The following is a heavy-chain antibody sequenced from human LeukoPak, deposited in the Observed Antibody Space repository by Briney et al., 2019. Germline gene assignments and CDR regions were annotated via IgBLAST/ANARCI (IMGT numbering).Heavy chain of an antibody. CDR3: TRHVQARYYYGMDV. CDR1: GFTFSGSA. V-gene: IGHV3-73*01. CDR2: IRSKANSYAT. J-gene: IGHJ6*02. Sequence: GGSLKLSCAAAGFTFSGSAMHWVRQASGKGLEWVGRIRSKANSYATAYAASVKGRFTISRDDSKNTAYLQMNSLKTEDTAVYYCTRHVQARYYYGMDVWGQGTTVTVSS.